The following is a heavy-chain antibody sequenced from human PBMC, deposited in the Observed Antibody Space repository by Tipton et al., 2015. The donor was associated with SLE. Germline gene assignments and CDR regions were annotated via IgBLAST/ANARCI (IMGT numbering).Heavy chain of an antibody. Sequence: TLSLTCTVSGGSISSHYWSWIRQPPGKGLEWIGYIYYSGSTNYNPSLKSRVTISVDTSKNQFSLKLSSVTAADTAVYYCARDRSRDGYNFDAFDIWGQGKMVTVSS. CDR3: ARDRSRDGYNFDAFDI. J-gene: IGHJ3*02. V-gene: IGHV4-59*11. CDR1: GGSISSHY. CDR2: IYYSGST. D-gene: IGHD5-24*01.